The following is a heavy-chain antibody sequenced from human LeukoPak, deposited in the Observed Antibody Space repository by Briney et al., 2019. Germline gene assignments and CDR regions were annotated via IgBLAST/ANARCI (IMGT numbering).Heavy chain of an antibody. CDR3: ARDQAATNSQVRFCLD. D-gene: IGHD3-9*01. CDR1: GYTFTGYY. CDR2: ISAYNGNT. V-gene: IGHV1-18*04. J-gene: IGHJ4*02. Sequence: ASVTVSCKASGYTFTGYYMHWVRQAPGQGLEWMGWISAYNGNTNYARKLQGRVTMTTDTSTNTDYMELRGLRSDDTAVNYCARDQAATNSQVRFCLDWGQGTLVTVSS.